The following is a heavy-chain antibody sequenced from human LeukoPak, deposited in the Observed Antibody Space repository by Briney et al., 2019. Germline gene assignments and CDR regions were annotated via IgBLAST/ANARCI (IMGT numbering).Heavy chain of an antibody. V-gene: IGHV3-23*01. Sequence: GGSLRLSCAASGFTFNSYAMSWVRQAAGKGLEWVSSISGSGGSTYYADSVKGRFTISRDSSKNMLYLQMNSLRAEDTAVYYCARAVTAAKYFFDCWGQGTQVTVSS. J-gene: IGHJ4*02. CDR2: ISGSGGST. D-gene: IGHD2-15*01. CDR3: ARAVTAAKYFFDC. CDR1: GFTFNSYA.